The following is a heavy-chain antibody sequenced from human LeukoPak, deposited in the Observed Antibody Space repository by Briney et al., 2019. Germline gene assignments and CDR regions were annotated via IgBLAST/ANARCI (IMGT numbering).Heavy chain of an antibody. CDR3: ARTGGQQLADFDY. J-gene: IGHJ4*02. CDR2: IYYSGST. D-gene: IGHD6-6*01. V-gene: IGHV4-59*01. Sequence: PSETLSLTCTVSGGSISSYYWSWIRQPPGKGLEWIGYIYYSGSTNYNPSLKGRVTISVDTSKNQFSLKLSSVTAADTAVYYCARTGGQQLADFDYWGQGTLVTVSS. CDR1: GGSISSYY.